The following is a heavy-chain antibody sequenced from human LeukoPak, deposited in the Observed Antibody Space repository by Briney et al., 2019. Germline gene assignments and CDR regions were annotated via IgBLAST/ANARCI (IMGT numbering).Heavy chain of an antibody. CDR3: AREGVEMATIIYYYMDV. D-gene: IGHD5-24*01. J-gene: IGHJ6*03. CDR2: INTNTGNP. Sequence: ASVTVSCKASGYTFTSYAMNWVRQAPGQGLEWMGWINTNTGNPTYAQGFTGRFVFSLDTSVSTAYLQISSLKAEDTAVYYCAREGVEMATIIYYYMDVWGKGTTVTVSS. CDR1: GYTFTSYA. V-gene: IGHV7-4-1*02.